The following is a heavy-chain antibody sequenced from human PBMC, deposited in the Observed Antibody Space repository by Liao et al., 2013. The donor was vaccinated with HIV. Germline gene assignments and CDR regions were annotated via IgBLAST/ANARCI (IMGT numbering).Heavy chain of an antibody. CDR3: ARGGDSRKTGY. J-gene: IGHJ4*02. D-gene: IGHD4-11*01. CDR1: GDSISSDTYY. Sequence: QVQLQESGPGLVRPSQTLSLTCTVSGDSISSDTYYWNWIRQPAGKGLEWIGRIHTSGSTNYNPSLKSRVTISLDTAHNKVSLNLTSVTAADTAVYYCARGGDSRKTGYWGRGTLGHRLL. V-gene: IGHV4-61*02. CDR2: IHTSGST.